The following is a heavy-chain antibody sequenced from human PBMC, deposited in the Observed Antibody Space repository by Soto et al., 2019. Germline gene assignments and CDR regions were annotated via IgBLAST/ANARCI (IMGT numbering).Heavy chain of an antibody. V-gene: IGHV3-11*05. CDR3: ARVPSCGGDCYSDY. D-gene: IGHD2-21*02. CDR1: GFTFSDYY. CDR2: ISSSSSYT. J-gene: IGHJ4*02. Sequence: QVQLVESGGGLVKPGGSLRLSCAASGFTFSDYYMSWIRQAPGKGLERVSYISSSSSYTNYADSVKGRFTISRDNAKNSLYLQMNSLRAEDTAVYYCARVPSCGGDCYSDYWGQGTLVTVSS.